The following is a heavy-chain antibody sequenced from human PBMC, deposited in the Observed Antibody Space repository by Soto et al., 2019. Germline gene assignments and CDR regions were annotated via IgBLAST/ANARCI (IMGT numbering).Heavy chain of an antibody. CDR2: ISYSGNT. D-gene: IGHD6-19*01. V-gene: IGHV4-59*01. CDR1: GGPICSGY. CDR3: ASVGASIAVEGWFDP. J-gene: IGHJ5*02. Sequence: LASLALSCPGSGGPICSGYWTWFRQPQGKGLEWIGYISYSGNTNYNPSLKSRVTMSVDTPKNQFSLRLSSVTTADTAVYYCASVGASIAVEGWFDPWAQGILLTVYS.